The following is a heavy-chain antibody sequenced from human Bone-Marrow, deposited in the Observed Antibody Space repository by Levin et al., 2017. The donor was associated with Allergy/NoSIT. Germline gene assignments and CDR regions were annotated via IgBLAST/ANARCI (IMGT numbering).Heavy chain of an antibody. CDR2: INHSGST. Sequence: SETLSLTCAVYGGSFSGYYWSWIRQPPGKGLEWIGEINHSGSTNYNPSLKSRVTISVDTSKNQFSLKLSSVTAADTAVYYCARGRFKGVAVAGTTRPPEAFDIWGQGTMVTISS. CDR3: ARGRFKGVAVAGTTRPPEAFDI. CDR1: GGSFSGYY. J-gene: IGHJ3*02. V-gene: IGHV4-34*01. D-gene: IGHD6-19*01.